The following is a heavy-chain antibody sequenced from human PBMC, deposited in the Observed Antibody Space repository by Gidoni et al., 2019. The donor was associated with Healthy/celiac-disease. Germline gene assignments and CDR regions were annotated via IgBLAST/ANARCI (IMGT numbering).Heavy chain of an antibody. CDR3: AKGGNGWYGGD. V-gene: IGHV3-23*01. Sequence: EVQLLESGGGLVQPGGSLRLSCAASGFTFSSYAMRWVRQAPGKGLGWVSASSGSGGRTYYAASVKGRFTISRDNSKNTLYLQMNSLRAEDTAVYYCAKGGNGWYGGDWGQGTLVTVSS. CDR2: SSGSGGRT. J-gene: IGHJ4*02. CDR1: GFTFSSYA. D-gene: IGHD6-19*01.